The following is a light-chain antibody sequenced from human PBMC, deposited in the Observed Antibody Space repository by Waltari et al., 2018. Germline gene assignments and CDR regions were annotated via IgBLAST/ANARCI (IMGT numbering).Light chain of an antibody. CDR3: QQYDISPLT. Sequence: EIVLTQSPGTLSLSPGERATLSCRASQTVRTTYLAWYQQKPGQAPTLLIYGASSRATGIPDRFSGSGSGTDFALTISSLEPEDFAVYYCQQYDISPLTFGGATKMEIK. J-gene: IGKJ4*01. CDR1: QTVRTTY. V-gene: IGKV3-20*01. CDR2: GAS.